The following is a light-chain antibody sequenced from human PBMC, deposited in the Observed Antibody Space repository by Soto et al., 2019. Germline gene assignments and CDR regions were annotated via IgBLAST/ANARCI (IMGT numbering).Light chain of an antibody. Sequence: EIVLTQSPGTLSLSPGERATLSCRASQSVTSNYLAWYQQKPGQAPRILIFGASSRATGIPDRFSGSGSGTDFTLTISRLEPEDFAVYYCQQYGSSPGTFGQGTKVDIK. CDR2: GAS. J-gene: IGKJ1*01. CDR3: QQYGSSPGT. V-gene: IGKV3-20*01. CDR1: QSVTSNY.